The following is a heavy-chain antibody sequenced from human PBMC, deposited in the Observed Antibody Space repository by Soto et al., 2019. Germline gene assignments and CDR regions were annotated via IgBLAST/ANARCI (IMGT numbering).Heavy chain of an antibody. CDR1: GYTFTTYY. CDR2: INPGSGGT. Sequence: RASVKVSCKASGYTFTTYYIHWVRQAPGQGLEWMGMINPGSGGTNYAQKFQGRVTMTRDTSTSTVYMELSSLTSDDTAVFYCAKGSAPSSSWFLAERFFGPWGQGTLVTVSS. CDR3: AKGSAPSSSWFLAERFFGP. D-gene: IGHD6-13*01. V-gene: IGHV1-46*01. J-gene: IGHJ5*01.